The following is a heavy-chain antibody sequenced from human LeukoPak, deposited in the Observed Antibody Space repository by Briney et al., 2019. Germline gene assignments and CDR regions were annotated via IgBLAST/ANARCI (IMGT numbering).Heavy chain of an antibody. J-gene: IGHJ5*02. CDR1: GGSISSGSYY. D-gene: IGHD2-15*01. Sequence: PSQTLSLTCTVSGGSISSGSYYWSWIRQPAGKGLEWIGRIYTSGSTNYNPSLKSRVTISVDTSKNQFSLKLSSVTAADTAVHYCARDGSGWFDPWGQGTLVTVSS. CDR2: IYTSGST. V-gene: IGHV4-61*02. CDR3: ARDGSGWFDP.